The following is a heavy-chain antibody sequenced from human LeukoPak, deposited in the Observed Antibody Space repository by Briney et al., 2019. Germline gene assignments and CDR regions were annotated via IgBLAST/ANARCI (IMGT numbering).Heavy chain of an antibody. V-gene: IGHV3-7*01. Sequence: GGSLRLSCAAPGFIFSSCWMSWVRQAPGKGLEWVTNIKQDGSEKYYVDSVKGRFTISRDNARNSLYLQINSLRAEDTAVYYCARYDFWSGYAFDYWGQGTLVTVSS. D-gene: IGHD3-3*01. CDR1: GFIFSSCW. CDR2: IKQDGSEK. J-gene: IGHJ4*02. CDR3: ARYDFWSGYAFDY.